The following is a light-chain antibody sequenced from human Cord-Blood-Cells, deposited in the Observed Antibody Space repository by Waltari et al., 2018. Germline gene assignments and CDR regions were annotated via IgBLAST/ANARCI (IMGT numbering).Light chain of an antibody. CDR3: QQYNNWPDT. Sequence: EIVMTQSPATMSVSPGERATLSYRASQSVSSNLAWYQQKPGQAPRLLIYGASTRATGIPARFRGSGSGTEFTLTISSLQSEDFAVYYCQQYNNWPDTFGQGTKLEIK. CDR2: GAS. J-gene: IGKJ2*01. CDR1: QSVSSN. V-gene: IGKV3-15*01.